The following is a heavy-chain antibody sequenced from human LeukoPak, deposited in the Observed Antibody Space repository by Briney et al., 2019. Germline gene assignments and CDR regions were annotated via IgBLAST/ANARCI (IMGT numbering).Heavy chain of an antibody. CDR2: IYYSGST. D-gene: IGHD5-24*01. CDR3: ASDGYNWDY. V-gene: IGHV4-39*07. J-gene: IGHJ4*02. Sequence: SETLSLTRTVSGGSISSSSYYWGWIRQPPGKGLEWIGSIYYSGSTYYNPSLKSRVTISVDTSKNQLSLKLSSVTAADTAVYYCASDGYNWDYWGQGTLVTVSS. CDR1: GGSISSSSYY.